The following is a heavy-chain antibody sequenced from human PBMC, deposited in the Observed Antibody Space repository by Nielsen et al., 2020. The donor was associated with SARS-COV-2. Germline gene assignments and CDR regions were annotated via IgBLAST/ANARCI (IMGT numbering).Heavy chain of an antibody. D-gene: IGHD5-12*01. V-gene: IGHV4-31*03. J-gene: IGHJ6*02. CDR1: GASISSGGYF. CDR3: AREASGYDHYKYGIDV. CDR2: IYFTGRT. Sequence: SETLSLTCTVSGASISSGGYFWSWIRQHPGKGLEWIGYIYFTGRTSYNPSLKSRVAMSVDTSKNQFSLDLKSVTVADTAVYYCAREASGYDHYKYGIDVLGLGATVTVSS.